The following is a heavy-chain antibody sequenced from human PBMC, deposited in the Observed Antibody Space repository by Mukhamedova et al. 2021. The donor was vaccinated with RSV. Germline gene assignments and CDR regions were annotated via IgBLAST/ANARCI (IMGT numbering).Heavy chain of an antibody. CDR3: ARDQGTTVTTVFGKDDYYYMDV. Sequence: GLEWIGYVHYTGSTTYNPSLASRVTISTETSTNQFSLRLTSVTAADTAVYYCARDQGTTVTTVFGKDDYYYMDVWGKGTTVIVSS. CDR2: VHYTGST. D-gene: IGHD4-17*01. V-gene: IGHV4-59*12. J-gene: IGHJ6*03.